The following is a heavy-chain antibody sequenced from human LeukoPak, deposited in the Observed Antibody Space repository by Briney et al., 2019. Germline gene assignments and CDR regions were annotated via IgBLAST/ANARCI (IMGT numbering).Heavy chain of an antibody. CDR2: ISSTGGTT. CDR3: AKVRELRYYYMDV. CDR1: GFTFSDYS. D-gene: IGHD1-26*01. V-gene: IGHV3-23*01. J-gene: IGHJ6*03. Sequence: PWGTLTLSCAASGFTFSDYSMSWVRQAPGQGLEWVSSISSTGGTTSYTDPVNGRFTTSRDNSTNTLYLQMNSLRAEDTAVYYCAKVRELRYYYMDVWGKGTTVTVSS.